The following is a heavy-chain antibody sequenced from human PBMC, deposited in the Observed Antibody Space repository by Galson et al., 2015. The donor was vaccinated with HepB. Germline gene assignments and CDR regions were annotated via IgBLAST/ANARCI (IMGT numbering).Heavy chain of an antibody. CDR2: TYYRSKWYN. CDR3: ARGLAIAAPGAAFDI. Sequence: CAISGDSVSSNSAAWNWIRQSPSRGLEWLGRTYYRSKWYNDYAVSVKSRITINPDTSKNQFSLQLNSVTPEDTAVYYCARGLAIAAPGAAFDIWGQGTMVTVSS. D-gene: IGHD6-13*01. CDR1: GDSVSSNSAA. J-gene: IGHJ3*02. V-gene: IGHV6-1*01.